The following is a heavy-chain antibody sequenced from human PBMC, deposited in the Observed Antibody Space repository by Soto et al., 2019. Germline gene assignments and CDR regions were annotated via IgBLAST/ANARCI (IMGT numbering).Heavy chain of an antibody. CDR2: IDPSDSPTTYSP. CDR1: GYSFTSYW. Sequence: PGESLKISCKGSGYSFTSYWINWVRQMPGKGLEWMGKIDPSDSPTTYSPTYSPSFQGHVTISVDKSISTAYLQWSSLKASDTAMYYCARLGHDYSNSGMDVWGQGTTVTVS. J-gene: IGHJ6*02. D-gene: IGHD4-4*01. CDR3: ARLGHDYSNSGMDV. V-gene: IGHV5-10-1*01.